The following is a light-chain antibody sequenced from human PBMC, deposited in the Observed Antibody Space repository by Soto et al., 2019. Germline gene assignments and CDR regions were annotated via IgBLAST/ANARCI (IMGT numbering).Light chain of an antibody. CDR2: YTS. V-gene: IGKV3-11*01. Sequence: EIVLTQSPATLSSSPWETANLSCRASQYVGTRLAWYQHKPGQAPRLLIYYTSNRATGIPARFSGSGSGTDFTLTINSLAPEDFAIYYCHQRQSWPRTFGQGTKVHIK. CDR3: HQRQSWPRT. CDR1: QYVGTR. J-gene: IGKJ1*01.